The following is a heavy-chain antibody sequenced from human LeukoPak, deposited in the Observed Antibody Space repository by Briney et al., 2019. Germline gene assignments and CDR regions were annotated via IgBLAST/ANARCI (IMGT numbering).Heavy chain of an antibody. CDR1: GLTFSSYA. Sequence: GGSLRPSCAASGLTFSSYAMSWVRQAPGKGLEWVSAISGSGGTTKYADSVKGRFTISRDNSKNTLYLQMNSLRGEDTALYYCAKALSAWYNFDYWGQGTLVTVSS. CDR3: AKALSAWYNFDY. CDR2: ISGSGGTT. J-gene: IGHJ4*02. D-gene: IGHD6-19*01. V-gene: IGHV3-23*01.